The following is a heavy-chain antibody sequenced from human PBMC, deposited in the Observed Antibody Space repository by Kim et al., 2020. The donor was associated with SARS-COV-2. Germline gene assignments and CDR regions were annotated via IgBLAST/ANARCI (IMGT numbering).Heavy chain of an antibody. J-gene: IGHJ5*01. CDR3: ARAHREKDYYDSSGYN. CDR2: IYYSGST. Sequence: SETLSLTCTVSGCSISSSSYYWGWIRQPPGKGLEWIGSIYYSGSTYYNPSLKSRVTISLGTSKNQFSLKLSSVTAADTAVYYCARAHREKDYYDSSGYN. V-gene: IGHV4-39*07. CDR1: GCSISSSSYY. D-gene: IGHD3-22*01.